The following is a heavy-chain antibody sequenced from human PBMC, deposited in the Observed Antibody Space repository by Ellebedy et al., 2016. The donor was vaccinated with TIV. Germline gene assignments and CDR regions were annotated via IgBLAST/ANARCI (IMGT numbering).Heavy chain of an antibody. CDR2: IVVGRGNT. V-gene: IGHV1-58*01. CDR3: AAEGDLSDAFDV. CDR1: GFTFSSSA. J-gene: IGHJ3*01. Sequence: ASVKVSCKASGFTFSSSAVQWVRQARGQRLEWIGWIVVGRGNTNYAQKFQERVPITRDMSTSTAYMELSSLRSEDTAVYYCAAEGDLSDAFDVWGQGTMVTVSS. D-gene: IGHD2-21*02.